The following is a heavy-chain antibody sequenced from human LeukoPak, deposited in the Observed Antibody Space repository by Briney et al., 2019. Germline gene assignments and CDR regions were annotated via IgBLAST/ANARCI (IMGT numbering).Heavy chain of an antibody. J-gene: IGHJ4*02. CDR1: GGSISSGGYY. D-gene: IGHD2-15*01. CDR3: ARVSCSGGSCYFGY. Sequence: SETLSLTCTVSGGSISSGGYYWSWIRQHPGKGLEWIGYIYYSGSTYYNPSLKSRVTISVDTSKNQFSLKLSSVTAADTAVYYCARVSCSGGSCYFGYWGQGTLVTVSS. CDR2: IYYSGST. V-gene: IGHV4-31*03.